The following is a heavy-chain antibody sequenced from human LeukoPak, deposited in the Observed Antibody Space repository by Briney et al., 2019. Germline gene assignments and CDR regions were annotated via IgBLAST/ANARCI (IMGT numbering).Heavy chain of an antibody. CDR1: GFTFDDYA. J-gene: IGHJ3*02. CDR2: ISSSGSTI. D-gene: IGHD3-10*01. CDR3: ARFHNYYGSGRAFDI. V-gene: IGHV3-11*01. Sequence: PGRSLRLSCAASGFTFDDYAMHWVRQAPGKGLEWVSYISSSGSTIYYADSVKGRFTISRDNAKNSLYLQMNSLRAEDTAVYYCARFHNYYGSGRAFDIWGQGTMVTVSS.